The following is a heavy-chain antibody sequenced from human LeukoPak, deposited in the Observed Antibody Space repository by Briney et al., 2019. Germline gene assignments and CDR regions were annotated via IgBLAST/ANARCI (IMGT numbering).Heavy chain of an antibody. V-gene: IGHV4-61*02. CDR3: ARQRGVYGDYYYYGMDV. Sequence: PSETLSITCPVSGGSISSGSYYWSWLRQPVGKVLEWIGRIYTSGSTNYNPSRKRRVTISVDTSKIQFSLKLSSVTAADTAVYYCARQRGVYGDYYYYGMDVWGQGTTVTVAS. CDR1: GGSISSGSYY. J-gene: IGHJ6*02. D-gene: IGHD4-17*01. CDR2: IYTSGST.